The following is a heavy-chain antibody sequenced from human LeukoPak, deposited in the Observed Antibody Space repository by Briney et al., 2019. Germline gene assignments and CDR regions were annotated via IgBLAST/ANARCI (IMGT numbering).Heavy chain of an antibody. CDR3: ARDAPGSHFDY. V-gene: IGHV3-21*01. Sequence: GGSLRLSCAASGFTFSSYAMSWVRQAPGKGLEWVSTFATGSSNYIHYADSVKGRFTISRDNAKNSLYLQMNSLRAEDTAVYYCARDAPGSHFDYWGQRTLVTVSS. D-gene: IGHD7-27*01. J-gene: IGHJ4*02. CDR1: GFTFSSYA. CDR2: FATGSSNYI.